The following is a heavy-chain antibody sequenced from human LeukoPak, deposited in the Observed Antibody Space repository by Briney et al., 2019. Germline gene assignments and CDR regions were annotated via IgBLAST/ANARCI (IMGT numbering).Heavy chain of an antibody. D-gene: IGHD1-26*01. CDR1: GGSISSTSNW. CDR3: ARASGSYFDNWFDP. V-gene: IGHV4-4*02. Sequence: RPSETLSLTCAVSGGSISSTSNWWSWVRQPPGKGLEWIGEIYFSGSTTYNPSLKSRLSMSVDKSKNQFSLKLNSVTAADTAVYYCARASGSYFDNWFDPWGQGTLVTVSS. J-gene: IGHJ5*02. CDR2: IYFSGST.